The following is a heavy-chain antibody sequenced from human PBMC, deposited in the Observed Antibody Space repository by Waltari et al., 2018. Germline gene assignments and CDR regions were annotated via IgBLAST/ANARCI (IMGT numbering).Heavy chain of an antibody. J-gene: IGHJ4*02. CDR1: GYSIKSGFY. V-gene: IGHV4-38-2*01. Sequence: QVQLQESGPGLVKPSETLSLTCDVSGYSIKSGFYWGWIRQPPGKGLEWIAKIYHDGPTLDNPSLTRRGTTSMDTSKNQVSLKLKSVTAADTAVYYCTRQVLGYCTSAACRRLESWGQGTLVTVSS. D-gene: IGHD2-2*03. CDR2: IYHDGPT. CDR3: TRQVLGYCTSAACRRLES.